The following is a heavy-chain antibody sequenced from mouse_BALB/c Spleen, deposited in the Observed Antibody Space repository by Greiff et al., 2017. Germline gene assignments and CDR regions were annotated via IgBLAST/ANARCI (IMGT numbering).Heavy chain of an antibody. V-gene: IGHV1-7*01. J-gene: IGHJ2*01. CDR1: GFTFTSYW. Sequence: QVQLQQSGAELAKPGASVKMSCTASGFTFTSYWMHWVNQRPGQGLEWIGYINPSTGYTEYNQKFKDMATLTADQSSSTAYMQLSSLTSEDSAVYYCAGGGGIDYWGQGTTLTVSS. D-gene: IGHD1-1*01. CDR2: INPSTGYT. CDR3: AGGGGIDY.